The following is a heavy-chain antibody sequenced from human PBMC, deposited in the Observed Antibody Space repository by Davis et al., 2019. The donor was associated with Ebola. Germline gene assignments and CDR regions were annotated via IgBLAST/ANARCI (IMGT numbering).Heavy chain of an antibody. Sequence: AASVKVSCKASGGTFSSYAISWVRQAPGQGLEWMGGIIPIFGTANYAQKFQGRVTITADESTSTAYMELSSLRSEDTAVYYCARTGYFGISEAFDIWGQGTMVTVSS. J-gene: IGHJ3*02. CDR3: ARTGYFGISEAFDI. CDR2: IIPIFGTA. CDR1: GGTFSSYA. V-gene: IGHV1-69*13. D-gene: IGHD3-9*01.